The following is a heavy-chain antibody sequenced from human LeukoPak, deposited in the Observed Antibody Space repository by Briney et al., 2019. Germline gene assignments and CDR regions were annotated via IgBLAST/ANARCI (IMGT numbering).Heavy chain of an antibody. CDR2: IKEDGSEK. V-gene: IGHV3-7*03. J-gene: IGHJ3*02. Sequence: GGSLRLSCAASGFTLSSYWMSWVRQAPGKGLEWVANIKEDGSEKYYVDSVKGRFTISGDNAKNSLYLHMNSLTAEDTAMYYCARDWVAGVPFDAFDIWGQGTMVSVSS. CDR3: ARDWVAGVPFDAFDI. CDR1: GFTLSSYW. D-gene: IGHD3-10*01.